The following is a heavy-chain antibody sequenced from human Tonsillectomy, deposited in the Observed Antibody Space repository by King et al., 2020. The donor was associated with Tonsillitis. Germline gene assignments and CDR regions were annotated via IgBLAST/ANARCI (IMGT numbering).Heavy chain of an antibody. CDR3: ARDRVNCSSTSCYYYGMDV. D-gene: IGHD2-2*01. CDR1: GGSISSYY. Sequence: VQLQESGPGLVKPSETLSLTCTVSGGSISSYYWSWIRQPPGKGLEWIGYIYYSGSTNYNPSPKSRVTISVDTSKNQFSLKLSSVTAADTAVYYCARDRVNCSSTSCYYYGMDVWGQGTTVTVSS. J-gene: IGHJ6*02. CDR2: IYYSGST. V-gene: IGHV4-59*01.